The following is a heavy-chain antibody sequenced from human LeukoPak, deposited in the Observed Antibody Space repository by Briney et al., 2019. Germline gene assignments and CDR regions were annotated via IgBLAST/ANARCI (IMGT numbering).Heavy chain of an antibody. CDR2: INPNSGGS. CDR3: ARGRATIPWFDP. J-gene: IGHJ5*02. CDR1: GCTFTGYY. Sequence: ASVKVSCKASGCTFTGYYMHWVRQAPGQGLEWMGWINPNSGGSNYAQKFQGRVTMTRDTSISTADMELSRLRSDDTAVYYCARGRATIPWFDPWGQGTPGTVSS. D-gene: IGHD5-24*01. V-gene: IGHV1-2*02.